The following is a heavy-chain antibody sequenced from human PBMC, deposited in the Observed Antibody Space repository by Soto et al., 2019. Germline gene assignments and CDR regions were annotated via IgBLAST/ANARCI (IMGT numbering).Heavy chain of an antibody. CDR1: GYTFTSYA. Sequence: ASVKVSCKASGYTFTSYAMHWVRQAPGQRLEWMGWINAGNGNTKYSQKFQGRVTITRDTSASTAYMELRSLRSEDTAVYYCARGPIVVVPAAMRNWFDPWGQGTLVTVSS. CDR2: INAGNGNT. J-gene: IGHJ5*02. D-gene: IGHD2-2*01. V-gene: IGHV1-3*01. CDR3: ARGPIVVVPAAMRNWFDP.